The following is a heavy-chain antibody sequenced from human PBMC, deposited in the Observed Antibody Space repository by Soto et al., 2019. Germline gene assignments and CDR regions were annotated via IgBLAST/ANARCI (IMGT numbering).Heavy chain of an antibody. J-gene: IGHJ6*02. Sequence: ASVKVSCKASGYTFTSYYMHWVRQAPGQGLEWMGIINPSGGSTSYAQKFQGRVTMTRDTSTSTVYMELSSLRSEDTAVYYCARDGGDFWSGYSIYYGMDVWGQGTTVTASS. V-gene: IGHV1-46*01. CDR1: GYTFTSYY. D-gene: IGHD3-3*01. CDR2: INPSGGST. CDR3: ARDGGDFWSGYSIYYGMDV.